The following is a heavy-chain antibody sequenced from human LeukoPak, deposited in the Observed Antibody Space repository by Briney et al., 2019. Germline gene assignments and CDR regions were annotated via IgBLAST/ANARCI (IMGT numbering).Heavy chain of an antibody. CDR2: IGGSDGRT. J-gene: IGHJ2*01. Sequence: PGGSLRLSCAASGFTFSSYAMSWVRQAPGKGLEWVSLIGGSDGRTYYADSVKGRFTISRDNSKNTLYLQMNNLRADDTAVYYCANPWGSGWYFDLWGRGTLVTVSS. D-gene: IGHD7-27*01. CDR1: GFTFSSYA. V-gene: IGHV3-23*01. CDR3: ANPWGSGWYFDL.